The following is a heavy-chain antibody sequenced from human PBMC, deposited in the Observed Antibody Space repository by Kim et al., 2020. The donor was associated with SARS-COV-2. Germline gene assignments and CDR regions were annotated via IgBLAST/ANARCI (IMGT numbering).Heavy chain of an antibody. CDR2: SYI. J-gene: IGHJ4*02. CDR3: ARRDDYGDY. Sequence: SYIYYADSVQGRCTISRDNAKSSLYLQMNSLRAEDTAVYYCARRDDYGDYWGQGTLVTVSS. V-gene: IGHV3-21*01.